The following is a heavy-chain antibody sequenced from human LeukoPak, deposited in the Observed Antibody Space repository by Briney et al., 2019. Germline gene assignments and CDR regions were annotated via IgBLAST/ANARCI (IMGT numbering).Heavy chain of an antibody. CDR3: GLMGRTGTVTNDY. V-gene: IGHV1-8*03. Sequence: ASVKVSCKASGYTFTSYDINWVRQATGQGHEWMGWMNPNSGNTGYAQKFQGRVAITRNTSISTAYMELSSLRSEDTAVYYCGLMGRTGTVTNDYWGQGTLVTVSS. CDR2: MNPNSGNT. CDR1: GYTFTSYD. D-gene: IGHD4-11*01. J-gene: IGHJ4*02.